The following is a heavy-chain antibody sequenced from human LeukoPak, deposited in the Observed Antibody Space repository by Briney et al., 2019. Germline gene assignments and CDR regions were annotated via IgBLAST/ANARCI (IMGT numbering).Heavy chain of an antibody. CDR3: ARDGDTVLTRGYYYYMDV. Sequence: PGGSLRLSCAASGFTFSSYEMNWVRQAPGKGLEWVSYISSSSSTIYYADSVKGRFTISRDNARNSLYLQMNSLRAEDTALYYCARDGDTVLTRGYYYYMDVWGKGTTVTVSS. V-gene: IGHV3-48*03. J-gene: IGHJ6*03. CDR2: ISSSSSTI. CDR1: GFTFSSYE. D-gene: IGHD4-23*01.